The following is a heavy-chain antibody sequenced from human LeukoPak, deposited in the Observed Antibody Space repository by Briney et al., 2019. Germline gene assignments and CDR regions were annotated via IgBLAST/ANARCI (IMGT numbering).Heavy chain of an antibody. D-gene: IGHD6-19*01. V-gene: IGHV3-23*01. CDR3: ARDSYSSGRANDAFDI. Sequence: GGSLRLSCAASGFTFSSYAMSWVRQAPGKGLEWVSAISGSGGSTYYADSVKGRFTISRDNSKNSLYLQMNSLRAEDTAVYYCARDSYSSGRANDAFDIWGQGTMVTVSS. CDR1: GFTFSSYA. J-gene: IGHJ3*02. CDR2: ISGSGGST.